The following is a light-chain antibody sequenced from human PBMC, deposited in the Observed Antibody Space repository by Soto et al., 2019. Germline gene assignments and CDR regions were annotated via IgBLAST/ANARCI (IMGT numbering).Light chain of an antibody. CDR3: QSYDSGLSGVV. CDR2: GNK. V-gene: IGLV1-40*01. J-gene: IGLJ2*01. Sequence: QSVLTQPPSVSGAPGQRVTISCTGSRSNIGPGYDVHWYQQLPETAPKLLIFGNKNRPSGVPDRFSGSKSGTSASLAITGRQPEDEADYYCQSYDSGLSGVVFGGGTKLTVL. CDR1: RSNIGPGYD.